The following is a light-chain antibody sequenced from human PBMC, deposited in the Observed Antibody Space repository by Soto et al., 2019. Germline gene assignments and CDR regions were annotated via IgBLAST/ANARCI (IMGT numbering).Light chain of an antibody. CDR3: QTWGTGFQF. CDR1: SGHSNYA. Sequence: QPVLTQSPSASASLGASVRLTCTLSSGHSNYAIAWHRQQPEKGPQYLMRINSDGSHSKGDGIPDRFSGSSSGADRFLIISSLQSEDEADYYCQTWGTGFQFFGGGTKLTVL. J-gene: IGLJ2*01. CDR2: INSDGSH. V-gene: IGLV4-69*01.